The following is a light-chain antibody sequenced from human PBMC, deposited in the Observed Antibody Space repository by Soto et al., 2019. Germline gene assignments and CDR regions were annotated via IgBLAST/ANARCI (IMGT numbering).Light chain of an antibody. V-gene: IGLV2-11*01. J-gene: IGLJ2*01. CDR1: SNDVGGYNF. CDR3: XXYAGSYTLV. Sequence: QSALTQPRSVSGSPGQSVTISCTGTSNDVGGYNFVSWYQQHPGKVPKLFIYDVSRRPSGVPDRFSGSKSGNTASLTISGXXXXXXXXXXXXXYAGSYTLVFGGGTKLTVL. CDR2: DVS.